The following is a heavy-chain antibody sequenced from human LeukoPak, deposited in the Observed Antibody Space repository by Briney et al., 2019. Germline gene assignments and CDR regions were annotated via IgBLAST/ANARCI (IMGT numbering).Heavy chain of an antibody. D-gene: IGHD6-19*01. Sequence: PSETLSLTCTVSGGSVSSGSYYWSWIRQPPGKGLEWIGYIYYSGSTNYNPSLKSRFTISVDTSKNQFSLKLSSVTAADTAVYYCARESIAVAAPFDYWGQGTLVTVSS. CDR3: ARESIAVAAPFDY. CDR1: GGSVSSGSYY. CDR2: IYYSGST. V-gene: IGHV4-61*01. J-gene: IGHJ4*02.